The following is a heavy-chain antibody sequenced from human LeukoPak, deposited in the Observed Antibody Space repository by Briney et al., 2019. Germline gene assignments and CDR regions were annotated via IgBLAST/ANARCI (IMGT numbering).Heavy chain of an antibody. CDR1: GGSISSYY. D-gene: IGHD2-21*01. CDR2: FYTSATP. Sequence: SETLSLTCTVSGGSISSYYWSWIRQPAGKGLEWIGRFYTSATPNYSPSLKSRVTISVDTSRNQFSLKLSSVTAADTAVYYCARGGIPDYWGQGILVTVSS. J-gene: IGHJ4*02. CDR3: ARGGIPDY. V-gene: IGHV4-4*07.